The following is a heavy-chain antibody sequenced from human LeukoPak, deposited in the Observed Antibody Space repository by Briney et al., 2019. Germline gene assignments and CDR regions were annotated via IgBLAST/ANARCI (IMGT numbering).Heavy chain of an antibody. V-gene: IGHV3-48*02. Sequence: GGTLRLTCAASGFTFSSYSMNWVRQAPGKGLEWVSYISSSSSTIYYADSVQGRSTISRDNAKNSLYLQMNSLRDEDTAVYYCARDQEIDYYGSGSRNWFDPWGQGTLVTVSS. CDR2: ISSSSSTI. CDR3: ARDQEIDYYGSGSRNWFDP. CDR1: GFTFSSYS. J-gene: IGHJ5*02. D-gene: IGHD3-10*01.